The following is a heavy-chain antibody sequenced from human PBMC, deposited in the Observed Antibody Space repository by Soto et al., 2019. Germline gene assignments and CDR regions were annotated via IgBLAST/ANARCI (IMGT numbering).Heavy chain of an antibody. J-gene: IGHJ5*02. D-gene: IGHD3-9*01. Sequence: PSETLSLTCTVSGGSISSGGYYWSWIRQHPGKGLEWIGYIYYSGSTYYNPSLKSRVTISVDTSKNQFSLKLSSVTAADTAVYYCARHDYDILTGYYGSAFDPWGQGTLVTVSS. CDR2: IYYSGST. CDR1: GGSISSGGYY. CDR3: ARHDYDILTGYYGSAFDP. V-gene: IGHV4-39*01.